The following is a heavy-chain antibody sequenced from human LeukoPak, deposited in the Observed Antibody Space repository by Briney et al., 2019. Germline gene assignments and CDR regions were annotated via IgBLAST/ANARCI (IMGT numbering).Heavy chain of an antibody. D-gene: IGHD6-13*01. CDR2: ISSSGSTI. J-gene: IGHJ5*02. CDR1: GFTFSSYE. Sequence: GGSLRLSCAASGFTFSSYEMNWVRQAPGKGLEWVSYISSSGSTIYYADSVKGRFTISRDNAKNSLYLRMNSLRAEDTALYYCARDPLSSSWGYWFDPWGQGTLVTVSS. CDR3: ARDPLSSSWGYWFDP. V-gene: IGHV3-48*03.